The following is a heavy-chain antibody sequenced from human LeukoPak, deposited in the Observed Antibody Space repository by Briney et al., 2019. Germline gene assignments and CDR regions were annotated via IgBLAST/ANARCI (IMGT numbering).Heavy chain of an antibody. Sequence: GGSLRLSCAASGFTFSSYAMYWVRQAPGKGLEWVAVISYDGSNKYYADSVKGRFTISRDNSKNTLYLQMNSLRAENTAVYYCARGTAAAGRLDYWGQGTLVTVSS. V-gene: IGHV3-30-3*01. CDR2: ISYDGSNK. J-gene: IGHJ4*02. D-gene: IGHD6-13*01. CDR1: GFTFSSYA. CDR3: ARGTAAAGRLDY.